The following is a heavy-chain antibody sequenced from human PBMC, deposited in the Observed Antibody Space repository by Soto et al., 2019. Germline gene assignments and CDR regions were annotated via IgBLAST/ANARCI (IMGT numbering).Heavy chain of an antibody. CDR1: GFTFDDYA. Sequence: EVQLVESGGGLVQPGRSLRLSCAASGFTFDDYAMHWVRQAPGKGLEWVSGISWNSGSIGYADSVKGRFTISRDNAKNSLYLQMNSLRAEDTALYYCAKDIGGSHYWYFDLWGRGTLVTVSS. CDR3: AKDIGGSHYWYFDL. CDR2: ISWNSGSI. V-gene: IGHV3-9*01. D-gene: IGHD1-26*01. J-gene: IGHJ2*01.